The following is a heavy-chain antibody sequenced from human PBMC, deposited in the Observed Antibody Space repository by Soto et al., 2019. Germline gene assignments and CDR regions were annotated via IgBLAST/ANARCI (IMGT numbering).Heavy chain of an antibody. Sequence: QMQLVESGGGVVQPGRSLRLSCAASGFTFNNHVIHWERHAPGKALEWVADISYNGTDKWYGDSVQGRFTISRDNFRETAYLPLDGLRPEDTAVYSCVSGEGRKGNDTRVDYWGQGPLFTFSA. CDR3: VSGEGRKGNDTRVDY. J-gene: IGHJ4*02. V-gene: IGHV3-30*03. D-gene: IGHD5-12*01. CDR2: ISYNGTDK. CDR1: GFTFNNHV.